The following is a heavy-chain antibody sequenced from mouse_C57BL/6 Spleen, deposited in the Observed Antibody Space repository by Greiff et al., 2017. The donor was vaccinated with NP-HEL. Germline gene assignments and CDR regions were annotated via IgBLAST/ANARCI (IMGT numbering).Heavy chain of an antibody. CDR3: ARYDYDQNFDY. V-gene: IGHV1-64*01. Sequence: QVQLQQPGAELVKPGASVKLSCKASGYTFTSYWMPWVKQRPGQGLEWIGMIHPNSGSTNYNEKFKSKATLTVDKSSSTAYMQLSSRTSEDSAVYYWARYDYDQNFDYWGQGTTLTVSS. D-gene: IGHD2-4*01. J-gene: IGHJ2*01. CDR1: GYTFTSYW. CDR2: IHPNSGST.